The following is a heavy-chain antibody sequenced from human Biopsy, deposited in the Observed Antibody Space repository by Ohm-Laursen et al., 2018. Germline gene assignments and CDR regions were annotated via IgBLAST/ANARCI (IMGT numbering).Heavy chain of an antibody. D-gene: IGHD2-2*02. CDR2: IDWDDAK. V-gene: IGHV2-70*04. CDR1: GFSLRSSGVG. Sequence: PTQTLTLTCSFSGFSLRSSGVGVGWLRQPPGKALEWLARIDWDDAKFYSESLKTRLTISKGTSENHVVLTLSDVAPVDTATYYCARIPILVVPAAIVYRHRRHLQGLDVWGQGTTVIVSS. J-gene: IGHJ6*02. CDR3: ARIPILVVPAAIVYRHRRHLQGLDV.